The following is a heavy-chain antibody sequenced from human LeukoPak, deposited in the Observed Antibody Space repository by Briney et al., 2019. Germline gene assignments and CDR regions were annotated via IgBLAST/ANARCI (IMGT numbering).Heavy chain of an antibody. Sequence: PSETLSLTCTVSGGSISSYYWSWIRQPPGKGLEWIGYIYYSGSTNYNPSLKSRVTISVDTTKNQFSLKLSSVTAADTAVYYCARDGLPATVTEEGAFDIWGQGTMATVSS. CDR2: IYYSGST. CDR3: ARDGLPATVTEEGAFDI. CDR1: GGSISSYY. D-gene: IGHD4-11*01. V-gene: IGHV4-59*01. J-gene: IGHJ3*02.